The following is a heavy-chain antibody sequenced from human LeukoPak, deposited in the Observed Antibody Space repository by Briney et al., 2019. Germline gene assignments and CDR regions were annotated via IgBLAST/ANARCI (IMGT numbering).Heavy chain of an antibody. Sequence: SETLSLTCTVSGGSISSGDYYWSWIRQPPGKGLEWIGYIYYSGSTYYNPSLKSRVTISVDTSKNQFSLKLSSVTAADTAVYYCARDRTVYYYDSSADAFDIWGQGTMVTVSS. CDR1: GGSISSGDYY. CDR2: IYYSGST. J-gene: IGHJ3*02. D-gene: IGHD3-22*01. V-gene: IGHV4-61*08. CDR3: ARDRTVYYYDSSADAFDI.